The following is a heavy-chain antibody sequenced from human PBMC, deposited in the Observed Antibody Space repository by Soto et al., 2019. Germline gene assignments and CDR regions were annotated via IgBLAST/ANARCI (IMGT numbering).Heavy chain of an antibody. CDR2: INHSGST. Sequence: TLSLTCAVYGGSFSGYYWSWIRQPPGKGLEWIGEINHSGSTNYNPSLKSRVTISVDTSKNQFSLKLSSVTAADTAVYYCARAAELETTSVDPWGQGTLVTVSS. CDR1: GGSFSGYY. V-gene: IGHV4-34*01. J-gene: IGHJ5*02. CDR3: ARAAELETTSVDP. D-gene: IGHD1-1*01.